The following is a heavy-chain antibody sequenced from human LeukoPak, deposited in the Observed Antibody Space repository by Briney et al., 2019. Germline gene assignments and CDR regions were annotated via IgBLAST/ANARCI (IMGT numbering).Heavy chain of an antibody. Sequence: SETLSLTCTVSGGSVSSGSYYWSWIRQPPGKGLEWIGYIYYSGSTNYNPSLKSRVTISVDTSKNQFSLKLSSVTAADTAVYYCARGTYGDKNWGQGTLVTVSS. CDR2: IYYSGST. V-gene: IGHV4-61*01. D-gene: IGHD4-17*01. CDR3: ARGTYGDKN. J-gene: IGHJ4*02. CDR1: GGSVSSGSYY.